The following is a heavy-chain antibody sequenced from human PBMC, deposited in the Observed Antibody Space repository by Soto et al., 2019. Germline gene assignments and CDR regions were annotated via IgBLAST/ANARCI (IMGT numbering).Heavy chain of an antibody. J-gene: IGHJ4*02. V-gene: IGHV1-18*01. Sequence: QVQLVQSGAEVKKPGASVKVSCKTSAYTFTNYGISWVRQAPGQGLEWMGWISAYNGNTNYAQKYQGRVTMTTDTPTTTSYMELGSLRSDDTAVYYWAREISSGFYSFDNWAREPWSPCPQ. CDR1: AYTFTNYG. CDR2: ISAYNGNT. D-gene: IGHD3-22*01. CDR3: AREISSGFYSFDN.